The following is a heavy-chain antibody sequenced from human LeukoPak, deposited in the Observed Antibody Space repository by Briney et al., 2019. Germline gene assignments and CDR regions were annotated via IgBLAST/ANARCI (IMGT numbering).Heavy chain of an antibody. J-gene: IGHJ5*02. CDR3: TKDPNGDYVGAFDP. CDR1: GFTFSSYW. V-gene: IGHV3-23*01. CDR2: ITGTHYTT. D-gene: IGHD4-17*01. Sequence: GGSLRLSCAASGFTFSSYWMHWVRQAPGKGLEWVSSITGTHYTTYNTDSVKSRFTISRDNSKNTLYLQMNSLRADDTAVYYCTKDPNGDYVGAFDPWGQGTLVTVSS.